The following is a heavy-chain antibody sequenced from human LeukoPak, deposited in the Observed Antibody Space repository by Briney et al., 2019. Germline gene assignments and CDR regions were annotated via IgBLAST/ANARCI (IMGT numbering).Heavy chain of an antibody. CDR1: GYIFTTHW. CDR2: IYPGDSDT. CDR3: AKRQVAGSGFTGAFDI. V-gene: IGHV5-51*01. Sequence: RGESLKISCKGSGYIFTTHWIGWVRQMPGKGLEWMGIIYPGDSDTTYSPSFQGQVTISADRSISTAYLQWSSLKASDTAMYYCAKRQVAGSGFTGAFDIWGQGTVVTVSS. D-gene: IGHD1-14*01. J-gene: IGHJ3*02.